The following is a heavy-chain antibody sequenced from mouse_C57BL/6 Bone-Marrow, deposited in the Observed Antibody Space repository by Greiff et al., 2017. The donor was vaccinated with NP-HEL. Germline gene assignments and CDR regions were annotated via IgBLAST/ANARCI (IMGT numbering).Heavy chain of an antibody. CDR3: ARDSTPVVPFAY. CDR2: INPSSGYT. J-gene: IGHJ3*01. D-gene: IGHD1-1*01. CDR1: GYTFTSYT. V-gene: IGHV1-4*01. Sequence: QVQLQQSGAELARPGASVKMSCKASGYTFTSYTMHWVKQRPGQGLEWIGYINPSSGYTKYNQKFKDKATLTADESSSTAYMQLSSLTSEDSAVYYCARDSTPVVPFAYGGQGTLFTVSA.